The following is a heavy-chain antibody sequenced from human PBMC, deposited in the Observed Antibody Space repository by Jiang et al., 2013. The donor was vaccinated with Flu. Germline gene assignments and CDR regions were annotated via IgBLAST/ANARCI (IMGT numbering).Heavy chain of an antibody. CDR1: GYTFTSYY. J-gene: IGHJ3*02. Sequence: SGAEVKKPGASVKVSCKASGYTFTSYYMHWVRQAPGQGLEWMGIINPSGGSTSYAQKFQGRVTMTRDTSTSTVYMELSSLRSEDTAVYYCARAPSVDTAMVTFAAFDIWGQGTMVTVSS. CDR2: INPSGGST. V-gene: IGHV1-46*03. CDR3: ARAPSVDTAMVTFAAFDI. D-gene: IGHD5-18*01.